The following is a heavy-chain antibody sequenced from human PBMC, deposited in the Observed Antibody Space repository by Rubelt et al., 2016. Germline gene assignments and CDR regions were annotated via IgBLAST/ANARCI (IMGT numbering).Heavy chain of an antibody. CDR2: INAGNGHK. V-gene: IGHV1-3*01. D-gene: IGHD4-17*01. CDR3: AREQETTVTIEGVLGY. J-gene: IGHJ4*02. CDR1: GYTFTSYA. Sequence: QVQLVQSGAEVKKPGASVKVSCKASGYTFTSYAMHWVRQAPGQRLEWMGWINAGNGHKKYSQKFQGRVTITRDTSASTAYMELSSLGSEDTAVYYCAREQETTVTIEGVLGYWGQGTLVTVSS.